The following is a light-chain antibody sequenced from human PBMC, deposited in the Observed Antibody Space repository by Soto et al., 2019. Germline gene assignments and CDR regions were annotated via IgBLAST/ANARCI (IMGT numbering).Light chain of an antibody. CDR2: GAS. CDR1: QSVSSN. Sequence: EIVMAQSSATISVSPVPIPTHSWSASQSVSSNLAWYQQKPGQAPRLLIYGASTRASGIPARFSGSGSGTEFTLTISCLQSEDFATYYCQKYYSYPRKFGKGNKVAIK. J-gene: IGKJ1*01. CDR3: QKYYSYPRK. V-gene: IGKV3-15*01.